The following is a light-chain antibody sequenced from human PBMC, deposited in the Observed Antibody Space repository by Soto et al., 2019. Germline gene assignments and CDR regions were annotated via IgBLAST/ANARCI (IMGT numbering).Light chain of an antibody. CDR2: DVS. CDR1: SSDVGGYNY. CDR3: SSYTSSFELVV. J-gene: IGLJ1*01. Sequence: QSVLTQPASVSGSPGQSITIFCTGTSSDVGGYNYVSWYQQHPGSAPKLMIYDVSSRPSGVSNRFSGSKSGNTASLTISGLQAEDEADYYCSSYTSSFELVVFGSGTKVTVL. V-gene: IGLV2-14*03.